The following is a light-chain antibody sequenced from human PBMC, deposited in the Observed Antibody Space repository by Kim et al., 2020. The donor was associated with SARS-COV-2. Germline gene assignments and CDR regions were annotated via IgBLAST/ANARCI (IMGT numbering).Light chain of an antibody. Sequence: EVLLTQSPGTLSLSPGEGATLSCRASQSVTDNYLAWYQQTPGQAPRLLIYDTSRRAIGVPARFSGSGSGTDFTLTIRELEPEDFAVYYCQQYGASPTTFGGGTKVDIK. V-gene: IGKV3-20*01. J-gene: IGKJ4*01. CDR2: DTS. CDR3: QQYGASPTT. CDR1: QSVTDNY.